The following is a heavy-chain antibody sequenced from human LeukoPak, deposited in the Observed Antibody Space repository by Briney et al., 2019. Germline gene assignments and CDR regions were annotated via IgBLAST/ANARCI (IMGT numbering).Heavy chain of an antibody. CDR3: AKGDYGEDYGMDV. V-gene: IGHV3-30*04. CDR1: GFTFSSYA. CDR2: ISYDGSNK. Sequence: GRSLRLSCAASGFTFSSYAMHWVRQAPGKGLEWVAVISYDGSNKYYADSVKGRFTISRDNSKNTLYLQMNSLRAEDTAVYYCAKGDYGEDYGMDVWGQGTTVTVSS. D-gene: IGHD4-17*01. J-gene: IGHJ6*02.